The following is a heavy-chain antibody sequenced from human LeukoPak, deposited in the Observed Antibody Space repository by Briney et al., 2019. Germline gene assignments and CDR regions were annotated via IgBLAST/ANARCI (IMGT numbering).Heavy chain of an antibody. D-gene: IGHD6-13*01. Sequence: SETLSLTCTVSGGSISSYYWSWIRQPAGKGLEWIGRIYTSGSTNYNPSLKSRVTMSVDTSKNQFSLKLSSVTAADTAVYYCARGGAIAAAAPRYIDVWGKGTTVTVSS. V-gene: IGHV4-4*07. J-gene: IGHJ6*03. CDR1: GGSISSYY. CDR2: IYTSGST. CDR3: ARGGAIAAAAPRYIDV.